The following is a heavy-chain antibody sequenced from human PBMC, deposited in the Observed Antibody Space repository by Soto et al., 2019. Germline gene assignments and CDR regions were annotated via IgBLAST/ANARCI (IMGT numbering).Heavy chain of an antibody. CDR2: ISGSGSRT. J-gene: IGHJ4*02. CDR3: AVLTTVTEPDY. CDR1: GFMFSSYV. Sequence: EVQLLECGGGLVQPGGSRRLSCAASGFMFSSYVMSWVRQAPGKGLEWVSGISGSGSRTYYADPVKGRFSISRDNSKNTLFLQMNSPRVEDTAVYYCAVLTTVTEPDYWGQGTLVIVPS. V-gene: IGHV3-23*01. D-gene: IGHD4-17*01.